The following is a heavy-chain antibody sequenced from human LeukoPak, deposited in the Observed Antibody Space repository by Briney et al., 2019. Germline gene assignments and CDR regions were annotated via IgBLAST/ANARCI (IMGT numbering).Heavy chain of an antibody. V-gene: IGHV3-30*02. D-gene: IGHD3-10*01. J-gene: IGHJ4*02. Sequence: GGSLRLSCAASGFTFSTYGMHWVRQAPGKGLEWVTFIHSDGSSKYYADSVKGRFTISRDNSKNTLYLQMNSLRAEDTAVYYCANLKVGKFLGDIDYWGQGTLVTVSS. CDR1: GFTFSTYG. CDR2: IHSDGSSK. CDR3: ANLKVGKFLGDIDY.